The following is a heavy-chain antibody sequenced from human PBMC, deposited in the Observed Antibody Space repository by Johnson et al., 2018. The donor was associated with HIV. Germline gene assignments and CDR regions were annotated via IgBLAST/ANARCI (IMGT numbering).Heavy chain of an antibody. V-gene: IGHV3-53*01. J-gene: IGHJ3*02. CDR2: IYSGGKT. CDR1: GFIVSNNY. D-gene: IGHD5-18*01. Sequence: VQLVESGGGLIQPGGSLRLSCAASGFIVSNNYMSWVRQAPGKGLEWVAVIYSGGKTYYADSVKGRFTICRDNSKNTLYRQMNSLRAEDTALYYCATLFRGYSYGGDAFDIWGQGTMVTVSS. CDR3: ATLFRGYSYGGDAFDI.